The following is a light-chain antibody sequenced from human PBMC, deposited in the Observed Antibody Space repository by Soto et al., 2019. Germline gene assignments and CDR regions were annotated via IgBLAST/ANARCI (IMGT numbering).Light chain of an antibody. CDR1: SSDVGSYNL. V-gene: IGLV2-23*01. CDR3: CSYARNRDVV. Sequence: QSAVTQPASVSGSPGQSITISCTGTSSDVGSYNLVSWYQQHPGKAPKLMIYEGSKRPSGVSNRFSGSKSGNTASLTISGLQAEDEADYYCCSYARNRDVVFGGGTKLAVL. CDR2: EGS. J-gene: IGLJ2*01.